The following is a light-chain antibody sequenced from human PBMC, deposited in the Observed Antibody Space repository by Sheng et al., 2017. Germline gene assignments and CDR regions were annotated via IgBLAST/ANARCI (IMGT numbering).Light chain of an antibody. CDR2: AAS. CDR1: QEISTY. Sequence: DIQMTQSPSSVSASVGDRVTITCRASQEISTYLAWYQQRPGQAPKLLVFAASSLQGGVPSRFSGRGSGRDFTLTISSLQPDDFATYYCQHADGLPLTFGGGTKIEMK. V-gene: IGKV1-12*01. J-gene: IGKJ4*01. CDR3: QHADGLPLT.